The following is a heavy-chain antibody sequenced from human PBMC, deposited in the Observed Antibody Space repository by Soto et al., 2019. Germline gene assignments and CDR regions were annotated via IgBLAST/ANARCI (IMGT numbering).Heavy chain of an antibody. CDR1: GFTFSSYA. CDR3: ARVRDGSSWCNDY. V-gene: IGHV3-30-3*01. J-gene: IGHJ4*02. CDR2: ISYDGSNK. Sequence: QPGGSLRLSCAASGFTFSSYAMHWVRQAPGKGLEWVAVISYDGSNKYYADSVKGRFTISRDNSKNTLYLQMNSLRAEDTAVYYCARVRDGSSWCNDYWGQGTLVTVSS. D-gene: IGHD6-13*01.